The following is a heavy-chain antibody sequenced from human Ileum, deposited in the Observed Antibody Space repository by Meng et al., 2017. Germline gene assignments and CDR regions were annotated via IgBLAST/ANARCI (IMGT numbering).Heavy chain of an antibody. D-gene: IGHD6-6*01. J-gene: IGHJ1*01. CDR2: IHHSGSI. Sequence: HVQFRQWGAVPLKPSETLSLTCGAYGWSRNGDYCTWIRQPPGEGLEWIGEIHHSGSITYNPSLESRVTISMDTSKKQFSLKLHSVTAADTAVYHCARGDIAARCQHWGQGTLVTVSS. V-gene: IGHV4-34*01. CDR1: GWSRNGDY. CDR3: ARGDIAARCQH.